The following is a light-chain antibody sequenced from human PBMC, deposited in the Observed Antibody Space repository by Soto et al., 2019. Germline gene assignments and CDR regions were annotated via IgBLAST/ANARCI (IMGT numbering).Light chain of an antibody. CDR1: QYVGNY. CDR3: QQYDNIILS. V-gene: IGKV1-33*01. CDR2: GAS. J-gene: IGKJ4*01. Sequence: IRLTQSPTSLIASVGDRVTITCQASQYVGNYLNWYQQKPGEPPRLLISGASNLEPGVPARFSGSGSGADFTFIISDLQPEDVATYFCQQYDNIILSFGGGTKVDI.